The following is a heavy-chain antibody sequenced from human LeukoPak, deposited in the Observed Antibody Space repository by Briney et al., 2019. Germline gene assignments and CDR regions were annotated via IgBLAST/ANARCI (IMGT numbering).Heavy chain of an antibody. V-gene: IGHV3-23*01. Sequence: GGSLRLPSAVSGLTFSTYAMSWVRQAPGRGLEWVSSISGNGATTYYADSVKGRFSISRDNSKKTAFLQMNSLRAEDTALYYCTSDPNGDYVGAFDMWGPGTLVTVSS. CDR3: TSDPNGDYVGAFDM. CDR1: GLTFSTYA. CDR2: ISGNGATT. D-gene: IGHD4-17*01. J-gene: IGHJ3*02.